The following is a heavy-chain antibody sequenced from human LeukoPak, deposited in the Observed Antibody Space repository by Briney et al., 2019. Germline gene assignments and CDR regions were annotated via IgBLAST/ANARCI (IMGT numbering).Heavy chain of an antibody. CDR2: IYSDGST. CDR3: ARDAPLRPFDY. D-gene: IGHD4-17*01. CDR1: GFTVSRNY. Sequence: PGGSLRLSCAASGFTVSRNYMSWVRQAPGKGLEWVSVIYSDGSTYYADSVKGRLTISRDNSKNTVYLQMNSLRAEDTAVYYCARDAPLRPFDYWGQGTLVTVSS. V-gene: IGHV3-66*01. J-gene: IGHJ4*02.